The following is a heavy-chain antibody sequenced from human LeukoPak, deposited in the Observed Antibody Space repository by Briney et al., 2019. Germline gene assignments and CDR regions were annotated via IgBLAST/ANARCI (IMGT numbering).Heavy chain of an antibody. Sequence: ASVKVSCKASGNTFTGYYMHWVRQALGQGLEWMGWINPNSGGTNYAQKFQGRVTMTRDTSISTAYMELSRLRSDDTAVYYCARVRGYSSGWYSAGYFDYWGQGTLVTVSS. CDR3: ARVRGYSSGWYSAGYFDY. V-gene: IGHV1-2*02. D-gene: IGHD6-19*01. CDR2: INPNSGGT. J-gene: IGHJ4*02. CDR1: GNTFTGYY.